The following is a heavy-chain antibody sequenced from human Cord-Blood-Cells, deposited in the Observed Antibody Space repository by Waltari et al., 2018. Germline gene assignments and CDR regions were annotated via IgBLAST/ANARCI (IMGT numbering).Heavy chain of an antibody. D-gene: IGHD6-13*01. Sequence: EVQLLESGGGLVQPGGSLRLSCAASGFTFSSYAMSWVRQAPGKGLEWVSAISGSGGSTYYADSVKVRFTISRDNSKNTLYLQMNSLRTEDTAVYYCAKVIAAAAKYGMDVWGQGTTVTVSS. V-gene: IGHV3-23*01. CDR2: ISGSGGST. J-gene: IGHJ6*02. CDR3: AKVIAAAAKYGMDV. CDR1: GFTFSSYA.